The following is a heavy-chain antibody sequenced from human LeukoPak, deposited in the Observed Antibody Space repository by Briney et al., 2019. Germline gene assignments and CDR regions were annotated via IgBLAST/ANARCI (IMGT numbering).Heavy chain of an antibody. J-gene: IGHJ4*02. CDR3: ARVFYETYYYGSGSTDY. Sequence: PGGSLRLSCAASGFTFSSYGMSWVRQAPGKGLEWVSSISSSSSYIYYTDSVKGRFTISRDNAKNSLYLQMNSLRAEDTAVYYCARVFYETYYYGSGSTDYWGQGTLVTVSS. CDR1: GFTFSSYG. D-gene: IGHD3-10*01. V-gene: IGHV3-21*01. CDR2: ISSSSSYI.